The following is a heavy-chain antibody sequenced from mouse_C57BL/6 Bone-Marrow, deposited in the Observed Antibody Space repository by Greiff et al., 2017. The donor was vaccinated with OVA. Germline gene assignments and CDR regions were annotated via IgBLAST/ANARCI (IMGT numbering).Heavy chain of an antibody. CDR3: ARNSIYFDY. CDR2: INPSSGYT. D-gene: IGHD2-10*02. J-gene: IGHJ2*01. Sequence: VQLVESGAELAKPGASVTLSCKASGYTFTSYWMHWVKQRPGQGLEWIGYINPSSGYTKYNQKFKDKATVTADKSSSTAYMQLSSLTYADSEDYYCARNSIYFDYWGQGTTVTVSS. V-gene: IGHV1-7*01. CDR1: GYTFTSYW.